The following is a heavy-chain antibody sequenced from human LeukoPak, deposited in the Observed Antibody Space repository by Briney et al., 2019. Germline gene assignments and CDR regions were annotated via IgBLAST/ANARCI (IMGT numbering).Heavy chain of an antibody. J-gene: IGHJ4*02. Sequence: SETLSLTCTVSAYSISSDYYWGWIRQPPEKGLEWIGSIWHGGSTYYNPSLKSRVTISVDRSKNQFSLKLSSVTAADTAVYYCARAHGIPDYVWGQGTLVTVSS. CDR3: ARAHGIPDYV. CDR2: IWHGGST. V-gene: IGHV4-38-2*02. CDR1: AYSISSDYY. D-gene: IGHD3-10*02.